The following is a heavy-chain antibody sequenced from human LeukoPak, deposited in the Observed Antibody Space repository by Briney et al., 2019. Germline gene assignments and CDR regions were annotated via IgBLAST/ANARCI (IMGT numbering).Heavy chain of an antibody. J-gene: IGHJ5*02. D-gene: IGHD6-13*01. CDR2: ISSSSSYI. CDR3: ARLGYSSSWYQADP. Sequence: GGSLRLSCAASGFTFSSYAMSWVRQAPGKGLEWVSSISSSSSYIYYADSVKGRFTISRDNAKNSLYLQMNSLRAEDTAVYYCARLGYSSSWYQADPWGQGTLVTVSS. V-gene: IGHV3-21*01. CDR1: GFTFSSYA.